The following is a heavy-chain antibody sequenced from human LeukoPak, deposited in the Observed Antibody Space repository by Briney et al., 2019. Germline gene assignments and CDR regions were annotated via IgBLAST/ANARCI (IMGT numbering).Heavy chain of an antibody. V-gene: IGHV4-61*10. CDR1: GGFFRSGPYY. D-gene: IGHD5-24*01. CDR2: IYYSGSTSYNPPLRSGST. J-gene: IGHJ5*02. CDR3: ARASAKKWLQHNHWFDP. Sequence: SETLSLTCTVSGGFFRSGPYYWSWIRQPAGKGLEWIGHIYYSGSTSYNPPLRSGSTTYNSSLQSRVTISIDTSRNQFSLKLTSVTAADTAVYYCARASAKKWLQHNHWFDPWGQGTLVTVSS.